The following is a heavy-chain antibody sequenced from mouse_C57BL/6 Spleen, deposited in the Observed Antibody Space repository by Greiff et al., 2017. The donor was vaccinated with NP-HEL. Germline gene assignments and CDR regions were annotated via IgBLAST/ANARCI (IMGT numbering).Heavy chain of an antibody. V-gene: IGHV1-59*01. CDR2: IDPSDSYT. CDR3: ARAGDHYDYGGFYWYFDV. Sequence: QVQLQQPGAELVRPGTSVKLSCKASGYTFTSYWMHWVKQRPGQGLEWIGVIDPSDSYTNYNQKFKGKATLTVDTSSSTAYMQLSSLTSEDSAVYYCARAGDHYDYGGFYWYFDVWGTGTTVTVSS. J-gene: IGHJ1*03. D-gene: IGHD2-4*01. CDR1: GYTFTSYW.